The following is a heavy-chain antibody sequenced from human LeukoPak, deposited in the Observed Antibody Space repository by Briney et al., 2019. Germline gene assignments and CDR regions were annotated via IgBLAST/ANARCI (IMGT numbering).Heavy chain of an antibody. CDR3: ATQHIVVVTAIYFDY. D-gene: IGHD2-21*02. Sequence: ASVKVSCKASGYTFTSYGISWVRQAPGQGLEWMGRIIPILGIANYAQKFQGRVTITADKSTSTAYMELSSLRSEDTAVYYCATQHIVVVTAIYFDYWGQGTLVTVSS. J-gene: IGHJ4*02. CDR1: GYTFTSYG. V-gene: IGHV1-69*04. CDR2: IIPILGIA.